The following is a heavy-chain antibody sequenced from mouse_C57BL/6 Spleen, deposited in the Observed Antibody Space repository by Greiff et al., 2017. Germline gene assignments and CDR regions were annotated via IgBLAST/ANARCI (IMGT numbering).Heavy chain of an antibody. Sequence: EVMLVESGGDLVKPGGSLKLSCAASGFTFSSYGMSWVRQTPDKRLAWVATISSGGSYTYYPDSVKGRFTISRDNAKNTLYLQMSSLKSEDTAMYYCARHVDGYSFYAMDYWGQGTSVTVSS. J-gene: IGHJ4*01. CDR2: ISSGGSYT. D-gene: IGHD2-3*01. CDR1: GFTFSSYG. V-gene: IGHV5-6*01. CDR3: ARHVDGYSFYAMDY.